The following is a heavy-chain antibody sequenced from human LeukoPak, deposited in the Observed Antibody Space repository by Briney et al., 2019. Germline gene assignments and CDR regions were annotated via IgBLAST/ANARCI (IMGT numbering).Heavy chain of an antibody. J-gene: IGHJ6*04. Sequence: QSGGSLRLSCAASGFTFSSYSMNWVRQAPGKGLEWVSYISSSGSTIYYADSVKGRFTISRDNAKNSLYLQMNSLRAEDTAVYYCAELGITMIGGVWGKGTTVTIPS. CDR1: GFTFSSYS. V-gene: IGHV3-48*04. D-gene: IGHD3-10*02. CDR3: AELGITMIGGV. CDR2: ISSSGSTI.